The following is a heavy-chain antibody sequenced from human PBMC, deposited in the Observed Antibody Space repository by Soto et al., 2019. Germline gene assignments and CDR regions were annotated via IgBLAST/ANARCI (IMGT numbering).Heavy chain of an antibody. CDR2: ITSSSDTI. CDR3: ARVVVVIPPGYYYAMDV. V-gene: IGHV3-48*02. D-gene: IGHD3-22*01. J-gene: IGHJ6*02. Sequence: GGSLRLSCAASGFTFSSFHMNWVRQAPGRGLDWVAYITSSSDTIYYSDSVKGRFTISRDNGKNSLFLQMNSLRDEDTAVYYCARVVVVIPPGYYYAMDVWGQGTTVTVSS. CDR1: GFTFSSFH.